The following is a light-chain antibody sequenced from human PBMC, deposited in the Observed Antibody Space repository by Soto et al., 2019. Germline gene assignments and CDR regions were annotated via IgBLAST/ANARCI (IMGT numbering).Light chain of an antibody. CDR2: GVN. V-gene: IGLV2-14*01. CDR3: SSYSSSSTLNYV. Sequence: QSVLTQPASVSGSLGQSITISCTGTSSDVGGYNYVSWYQQHPGKAPKLMIYGVNNRPSGVSTRFSTSKSGNTASLTISGLQAEDEADYYRSSYSSSSTLNYVFGSGTKLTVL. J-gene: IGLJ1*01. CDR1: SSDVGGYNY.